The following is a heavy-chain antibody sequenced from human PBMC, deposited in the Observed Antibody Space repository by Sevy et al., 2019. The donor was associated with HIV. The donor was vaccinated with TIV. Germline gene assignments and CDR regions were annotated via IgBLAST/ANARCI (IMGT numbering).Heavy chain of an antibody. CDR1: GFALSNYYA. Sequence: GGSLRLSCAASGFALSNYYAMHWVRQAPGKGLEWVALISYDGSDKYYADSVKGRFTISRDNSKNTLYLQMNSLRAEDTAVYYCANSDNWNYGPPYYYYGMDVWGQGTTVTVSS. CDR3: ANSDNWNYGPPYYYYGMDV. D-gene: IGHD1-7*01. J-gene: IGHJ6*02. V-gene: IGHV3-30-3*01. CDR2: ISYDGSDK.